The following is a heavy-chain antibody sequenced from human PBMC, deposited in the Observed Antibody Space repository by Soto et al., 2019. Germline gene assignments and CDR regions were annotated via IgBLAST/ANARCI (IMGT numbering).Heavy chain of an antibody. CDR1: GGTFSNYP. CDR2: IIPIFGTV. J-gene: IGHJ2*01. CDR3: ARGNHRWLQLWYFDL. D-gene: IGHD5-12*01. Sequence: QVQLVQSGAEVKKPGSSVKVSCKASGGTFSNYPISWVRQAPGQGLEWMGGIIPIFGTVNYAQKFHSRVTITTDESTITAYMELSSLRSEDTAVYYCARGNHRWLQLWYFDLWGRGNLVTVSS. V-gene: IGHV1-69*05.